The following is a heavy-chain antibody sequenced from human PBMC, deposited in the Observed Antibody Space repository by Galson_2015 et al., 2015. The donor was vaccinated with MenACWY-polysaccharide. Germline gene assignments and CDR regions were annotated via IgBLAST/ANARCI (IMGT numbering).Heavy chain of an antibody. Sequence: SLRLSCAASGFTFSSYAMTWVRQAPGKGLEWVSAISGGGTSTYYTDSVKGRFTISRDNSKNTLFLQMSSLRAEDTAVYYCAINGLAYGSSSYYHYAMDVWGQGTTVTVSS. J-gene: IGHJ6*02. V-gene: IGHV3-23*01. CDR2: ISGGGTST. D-gene: IGHD6-6*01. CDR1: GFTFSSYA. CDR3: AINGLAYGSSSYYHYAMDV.